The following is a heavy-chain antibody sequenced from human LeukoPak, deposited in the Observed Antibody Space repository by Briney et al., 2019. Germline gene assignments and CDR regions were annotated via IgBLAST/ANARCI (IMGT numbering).Heavy chain of an antibody. CDR1: GYTFASSS. J-gene: IGHJ4*02. CDR2: INPSGGST. D-gene: IGHD3-22*01. Sequence: ASVKVSCKASGYTFASSSMHWVRQAPGQGLEWMGVINPSGGSTGYAQKFQGRVTMTRDMSTSTVYMDLRSLRSEDTAVYYCARGPYHYDSSGYYHPDYWGQGTLVTVSS. V-gene: IGHV1-46*01. CDR3: ARGPYHYDSSGYYHPDY.